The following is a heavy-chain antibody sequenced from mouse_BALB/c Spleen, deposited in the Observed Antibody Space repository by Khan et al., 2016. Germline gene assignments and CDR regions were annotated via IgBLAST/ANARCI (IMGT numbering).Heavy chain of an antibody. D-gene: IGHD2-14*01. Sequence: EVELVESGGGLVKPGGSLKLSCAASEFTFSDYYMYWVRQTPEKRLEWVATISDGGSYTYYPDSVKGRFTISRDNAKNNLYLQMSSLKSEDTAMYYCARDRYDYFDYWGQGTTLTVSS. V-gene: IGHV5-4*02. CDR2: ISDGGSYT. CDR1: EFTFSDYY. J-gene: IGHJ2*01. CDR3: ARDRYDYFDY.